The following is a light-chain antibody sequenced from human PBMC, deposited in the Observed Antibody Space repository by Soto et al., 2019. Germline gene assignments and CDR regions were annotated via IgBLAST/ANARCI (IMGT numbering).Light chain of an antibody. CDR2: GAS. J-gene: IGKJ1*01. V-gene: IGKV3-20*01. Sequence: EGVLTQSPGTLSLSPGERATLSWRASQSVSRYLAWYQQKPGQAPRLLIYGASSRATGALDRFSGSGSGTDFTLIISRLQPEDFAVYYCQQYDSSPPTFGQGTKVDIK. CDR1: QSVSRY. CDR3: QQYDSSPPT.